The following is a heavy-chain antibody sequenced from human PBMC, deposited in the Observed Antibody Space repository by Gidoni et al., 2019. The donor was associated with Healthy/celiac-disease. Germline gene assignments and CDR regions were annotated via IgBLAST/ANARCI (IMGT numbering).Heavy chain of an antibody. D-gene: IGHD6-13*01. CDR3: AMANSSSWGRAHFDY. J-gene: IGHJ4*02. CDR2: ISGSGGST. Sequence: EVQLLESGGGLVQPGGSLRLSCAASGSTLISYAMSWVRQAPGKGLEWVSAISGSGGSTYYADSVKGRFTISRDNSKNTLYLQMNSLRAEATAVYYCAMANSSSWGRAHFDYWGQGTLVTVSS. CDR1: GSTLISYA. V-gene: IGHV3-23*01.